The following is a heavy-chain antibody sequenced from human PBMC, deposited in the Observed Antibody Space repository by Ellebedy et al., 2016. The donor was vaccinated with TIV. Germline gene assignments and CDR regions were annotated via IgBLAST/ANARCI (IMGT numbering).Heavy chain of an antibody. CDR1: GASISSYY. CDR3: ARTVVAANNWFDP. Sequence: MPSETLSLTCTVSGASISSYYWTWIRQPAGKGLEWIGRIYTSGSTNYNPSLKSRVTMSVDTSKNQFSLKLSSVTAADTAEYYCARTVVAANNWFDPWGQGTLVTVSS. J-gene: IGHJ5*02. CDR2: IYTSGST. V-gene: IGHV4-4*07. D-gene: IGHD2-15*01.